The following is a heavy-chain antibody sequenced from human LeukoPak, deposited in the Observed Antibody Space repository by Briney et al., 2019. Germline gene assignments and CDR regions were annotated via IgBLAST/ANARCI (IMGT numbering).Heavy chain of an antibody. CDR1: GYTFTSYD. V-gene: IGHV1-8*03. CDR2: MSPNSGNT. Sequence: ASVKVSCKASGYTFTSYDINWVRQATGQGLEWMGWMSPNSGNTGYAQKFQGRVTITRNTSISTAYMELSSLRSEDTAVYYCARAGRDVGNFGDFWSPLDVWGKGTTVTVPS. J-gene: IGHJ6*04. CDR3: ARAGRDVGNFGDFWSPLDV. D-gene: IGHD3-3*01.